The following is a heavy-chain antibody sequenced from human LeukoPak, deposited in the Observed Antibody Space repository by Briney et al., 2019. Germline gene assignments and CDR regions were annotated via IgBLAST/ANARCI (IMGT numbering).Heavy chain of an antibody. J-gene: IGHJ4*02. V-gene: IGHV3-23*01. CDR3: PRQSYASGWNPFDY. CDR1: GFTFSNYA. CDR2: ISGGGITT. D-gene: IGHD6-19*01. Sequence: GGSLRLSCAASGFTFSNYAMSWVRQAPGKGLEWVSTISGGGITTYYADSAKGRFTISRDNSKNTVLLQMNSLRADDTAVYYCPRQSYASGWNPFDYWGQGILVTVSS.